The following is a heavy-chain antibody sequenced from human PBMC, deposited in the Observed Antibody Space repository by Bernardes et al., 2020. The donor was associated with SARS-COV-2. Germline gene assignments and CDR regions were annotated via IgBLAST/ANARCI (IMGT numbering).Heavy chain of an antibody. V-gene: IGHV3-48*03. CDR3: ARSQPPKAYCRGGRCYAEGGPNYYGLDV. CDR1: AFIFSDFE. Sequence: GSLRLSCAASAFIFSDFEMNWVRQAPGKGLEWVSYIRGADSTIFYADSVKGRFTISRDNAKNSLYLQMNGLGAEDTGVYYCARSQPPKAYCRGGRCYAEGGPNYYGLDVWGPGTTVTVS. J-gene: IGHJ6*02. CDR2: IRGADSTI. D-gene: IGHD2-15*01.